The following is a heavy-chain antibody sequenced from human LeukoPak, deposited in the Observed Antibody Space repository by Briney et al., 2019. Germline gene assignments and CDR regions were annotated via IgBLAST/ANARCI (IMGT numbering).Heavy chain of an antibody. CDR3: ASQLGGTTFH. J-gene: IGHJ4*02. V-gene: IGHV4-39*07. CDR2: IYYSGST. D-gene: IGHD1-1*01. CDR1: GGSISSSTYY. Sequence: SETLSLTCTVSGGSISSSTYYWGWIRQPPGKGLEWIGSIYYSGSTYYNPALKSRVTIFVDTSKTQFSLRLSSVTAADTAVYYCASQLGGTTFHWGQGILVTVSS.